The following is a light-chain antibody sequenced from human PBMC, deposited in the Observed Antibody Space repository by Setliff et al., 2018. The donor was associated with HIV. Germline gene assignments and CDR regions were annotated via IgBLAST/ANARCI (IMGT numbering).Light chain of an antibody. CDR1: SNDIGSSDY. CDR3: SSSTRDTSDV. J-gene: IGLJ1*01. CDR2: HVS. V-gene: IGLV2-14*03. Sequence: QSALTQPASVSGSPGQPITISCSGTSNDIGSSDYVSWYQQHPGKSPKLILYHVSNRPSGVSHRFSGFKSGHTASLTISGLQADDEADYYCSSSTRDTSDVFGTGTKVT.